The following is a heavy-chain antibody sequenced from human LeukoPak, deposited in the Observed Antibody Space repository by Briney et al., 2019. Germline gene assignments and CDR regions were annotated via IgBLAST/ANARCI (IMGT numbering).Heavy chain of an antibody. V-gene: IGHV3-23*01. CDR1: GFTFNSYA. CDR3: AKESSYYGSGSYYY. Sequence: GGSLRLSCAASGFTFNSYAMSWVRQAPGKGLEWVPTISGSGGSTFYADSMKGRFTISRDSSRRTVYMQMNSLRAEDTAIYYCAKESSYYGSGSYYYWGQGTLVTVSS. J-gene: IGHJ4*02. CDR2: ISGSGGST. D-gene: IGHD3-10*01.